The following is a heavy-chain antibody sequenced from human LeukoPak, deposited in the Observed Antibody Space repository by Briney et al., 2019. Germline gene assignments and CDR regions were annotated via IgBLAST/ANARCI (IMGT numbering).Heavy chain of an antibody. CDR2: IFPGDSET. Sequence: GESLKISCKGPGSSFTTPWIGLVGNLPGKGLEWMGLIFPGDSETIYSPSFQGQVTISADKSINTAYLRWSSLKASDTAMYYCATSESQTRFDYWGQGTLVTVSS. CDR3: ATSESQTRFDY. D-gene: IGHD1/OR15-1a*01. V-gene: IGHV5-51*01. CDR1: GSSFTTPW. J-gene: IGHJ4*02.